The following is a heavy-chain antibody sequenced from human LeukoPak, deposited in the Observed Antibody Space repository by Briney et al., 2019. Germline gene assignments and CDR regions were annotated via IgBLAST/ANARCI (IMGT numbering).Heavy chain of an antibody. Sequence: PSETLSLTCTVSGGSISSYYWSWIRQPAGKGLEWIGSIYYSGSTYYNPSLKSRVTISVDTSKNQFSLKLSSVTAADTAVYYCARRYYGSGSYYKACWFDPWGQGTLVTVSS. CDR3: ARRYYGSGSYYKACWFDP. V-gene: IGHV4-59*05. CDR2: IYYSGST. J-gene: IGHJ5*02. CDR1: GGSISSYY. D-gene: IGHD3-10*01.